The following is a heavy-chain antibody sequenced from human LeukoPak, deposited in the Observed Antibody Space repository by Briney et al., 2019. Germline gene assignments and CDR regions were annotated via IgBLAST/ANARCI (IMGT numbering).Heavy chain of an antibody. CDR1: GYTFTSYD. D-gene: IGHD1-1*01. Sequence: GASVKVSCKASGYTFTSYDINWVRQATGQGLEWMGWMNPNSGNTGYAQKFQDRVTMTRNTSISTAYMELSSLRSEDTAVCYCATWRGWEFRFDPWGQGTLVTVSS. CDR2: MNPNSGNT. V-gene: IGHV1-8*01. CDR3: ATWRGWEFRFDP. J-gene: IGHJ5*02.